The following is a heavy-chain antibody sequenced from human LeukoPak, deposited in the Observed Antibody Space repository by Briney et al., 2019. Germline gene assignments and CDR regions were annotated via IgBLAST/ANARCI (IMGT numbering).Heavy chain of an antibody. Sequence: GGSLRLSCAASGFTFTYYWMHWVRQAPGKGLVWVARINGDGSSTNYADSVQGRFTISRDNAKNTLYLQMNSLRAEDTAVYYCANDDFGASGLPDYWGQGTLVTVSS. CDR1: GFTFTYYW. D-gene: IGHD4-17*01. CDR3: ANDDFGASGLPDY. CDR2: INGDGSST. J-gene: IGHJ4*02. V-gene: IGHV3-74*01.